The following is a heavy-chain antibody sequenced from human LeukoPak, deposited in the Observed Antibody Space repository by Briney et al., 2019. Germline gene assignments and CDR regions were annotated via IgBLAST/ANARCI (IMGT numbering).Heavy chain of an antibody. V-gene: IGHV4-59*08. CDR3: ASRGMAGYFDY. D-gene: IGHD3-16*01. CDR1: GGTISSYY. J-gene: IGHJ4*02. CDR2: INYSGST. Sequence: VKPSETLSLTCTVSGGTISSYYWSWIRQPPGKGLEWIGYINYSGSTNYNPSLKSRVTMSVVTSKNQFSLKLSSVTAADTAVYYCASRGMAGYFDYWGQGTLVTVSS.